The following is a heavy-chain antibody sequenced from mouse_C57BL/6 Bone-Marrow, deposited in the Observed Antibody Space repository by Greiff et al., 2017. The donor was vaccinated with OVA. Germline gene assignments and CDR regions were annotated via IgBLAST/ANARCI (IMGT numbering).Heavy chain of an antibody. CDR3: ARGDYDYPFAY. Sequence: EVHLVESEGGLVQPGSSMKLSCTASGFTFSGYYMAWVRQVPEKGLEWVANINYDGSSTYYLDSLKSRFIISRDNAKNILYLQRSSLKSEDTATYYCARGDYDYPFAYWGQGTLVTVSA. CDR2: INYDGSST. CDR1: GFTFSGYY. J-gene: IGHJ3*01. V-gene: IGHV5-16*01. D-gene: IGHD2-4*01.